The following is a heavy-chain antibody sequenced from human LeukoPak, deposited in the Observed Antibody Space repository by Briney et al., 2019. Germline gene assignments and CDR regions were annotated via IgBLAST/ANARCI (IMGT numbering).Heavy chain of an antibody. J-gene: IGHJ6*02. Sequence: GGSLRLSCAASGFTFSSYSMNWVRQAPGRGLEWVSSISSSSSYIYYADSVKGRFTISRDNAKNSLYLQMNSLRAEDTAVYYCARSLRYFDYYYYGMDVWGQGTTVTVSS. CDR2: ISSSSSYI. CDR3: ARSLRYFDYYYYGMDV. D-gene: IGHD3-9*01. CDR1: GFTFSSYS. V-gene: IGHV3-21*01.